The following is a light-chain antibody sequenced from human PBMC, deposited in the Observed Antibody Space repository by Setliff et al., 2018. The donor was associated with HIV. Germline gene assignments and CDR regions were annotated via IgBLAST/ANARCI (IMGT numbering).Light chain of an antibody. CDR2: EVS. Sequence: QSVLTQPASVSGSPGQSITISCTGSSSDVGSYNLVSWYQQHPRKAPKLMIYEVSKWPSGVSNRFSGSKSGNTASLTISGLQAEDEADYYCCSYAGSSTFVFGGGTQLTVL. J-gene: IGLJ3*02. V-gene: IGLV2-23*02. CDR1: SSDVGSYNL. CDR3: CSYAGSSTFV.